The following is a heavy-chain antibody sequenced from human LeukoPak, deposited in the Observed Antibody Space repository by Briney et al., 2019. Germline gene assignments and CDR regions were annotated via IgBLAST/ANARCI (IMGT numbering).Heavy chain of an antibody. CDR3: AREGLSYYDILTGQHHYGMDV. V-gene: IGHV1-18*01. D-gene: IGHD3-9*01. CDR2: ISAYNGNT. CDR1: GYTFTRYG. Sequence: ASVKVSCKASGYTFTRYGISWVRQAPGQGLEWMGWISAYNGNTNYAQKLQGRVTMTTDTSTSTAYIELRSLRSDDTAVYYCAREGLSYYDILTGQHHYGMDVWGQGTTATVSS. J-gene: IGHJ6*02.